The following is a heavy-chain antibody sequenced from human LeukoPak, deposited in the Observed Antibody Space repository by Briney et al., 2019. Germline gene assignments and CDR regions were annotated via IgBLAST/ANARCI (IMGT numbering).Heavy chain of an antibody. CDR2: MNPNSGNT. V-gene: IGHV1-8*03. CDR3: AATSIAARRGRDY. J-gene: IGHJ4*02. CDR1: GYTFTSYD. D-gene: IGHD6-6*01. Sequence: ASVKVSCKASGYTFTSYDINWVRQATGQGLEWMGWMNPNSGNTGYAQKFQGRVTITRNTSISTAYMELSSLRSEDTAVYYCAATSIAARRGRDYWGQGTLVTVSS.